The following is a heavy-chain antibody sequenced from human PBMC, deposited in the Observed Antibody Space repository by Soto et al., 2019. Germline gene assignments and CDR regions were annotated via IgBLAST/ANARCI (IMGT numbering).Heavy chain of an antibody. D-gene: IGHD1-26*01. Sequence: QVHLEESGPGLVKPSETLSLTCAISGGSTSSSDWWTWVRQPPGEGLEWIGEIHRAGVTNYNSSLKRLLTISLDHSRNQFSLSLTSVTAADAAVYFCAGRPEIHPRWGQGILVPVSS. CDR2: IHRAGVT. CDR3: AGRPEIHPR. CDR1: GGSTSSSDW. J-gene: IGHJ4*02. V-gene: IGHV4-4*02.